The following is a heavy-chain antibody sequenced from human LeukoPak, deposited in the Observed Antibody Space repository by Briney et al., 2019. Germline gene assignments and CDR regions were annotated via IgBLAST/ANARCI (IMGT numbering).Heavy chain of an antibody. J-gene: IGHJ3*02. V-gene: IGHV1-69*13. CDR2: IIPIFGTA. CDR1: GGTFSSYA. CDR3: AREWEPHAFDI. Sequence: ASVKVSCKASGGTFSSYAISWVRQAPGQGLEWMGGIIPIFGTANYAQKFQGRVTITADESTSTAYMELSSLRSEDTAVYYCAREWEPHAFDIWGQGTMDTVSS. D-gene: IGHD1-26*01.